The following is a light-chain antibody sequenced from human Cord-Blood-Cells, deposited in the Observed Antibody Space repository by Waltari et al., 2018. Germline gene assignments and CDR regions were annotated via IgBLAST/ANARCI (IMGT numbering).Light chain of an antibody. J-gene: IGLJ3*02. V-gene: IGLV2-11*01. Sequence: QSALPQPRSVCGSPGQSVTISCTGTSRDVGGYNYVSWYQEHTGIAPKLMIYDVSKRPPWVPDRFSGSESGSTASLTISGLQAEDEADYYCCSYAGSYTFEVFGGGTKLTVL. CDR1: SRDVGGYNY. CDR3: CSYAGSYTFEV. CDR2: DVS.